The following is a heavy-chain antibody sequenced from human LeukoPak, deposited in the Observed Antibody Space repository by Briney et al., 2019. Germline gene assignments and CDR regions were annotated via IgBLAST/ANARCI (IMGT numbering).Heavy chain of an antibody. V-gene: IGHV3-23*01. CDR3: AKVGRYPLIDY. CDR2: ISCSGGST. Sequence: GGSLRLSCAASGFTFSSYAMSGVRQAPGKGLEWVSAISCSGGSTYYAHSVKGRFTISRDNSKHTLHLQMNSLRTEDPACNYGAKVGRYPLIDYWGQGTLVTVSS. J-gene: IGHJ4*02. CDR1: GFTFSSYA. D-gene: IGHD1-14*01.